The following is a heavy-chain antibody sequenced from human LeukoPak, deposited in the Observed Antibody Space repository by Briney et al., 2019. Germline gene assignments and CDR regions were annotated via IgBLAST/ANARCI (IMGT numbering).Heavy chain of an antibody. CDR3: ARLWGYCSGGSCYSTPY. V-gene: IGHV3-21*01. J-gene: IGHJ4*02. D-gene: IGHD2-15*01. Sequence: GGSLRLSCAASGFTFSSYSMNWVRQAPGKGLEWVSSISSSSSYIYYADSVKGRFTISRDNAKNSLYLQMNSLRDEDTAVYYCARLWGYCSGGSCYSTPYWGQGTLVTVPS. CDR1: GFTFSSYS. CDR2: ISSSSSYI.